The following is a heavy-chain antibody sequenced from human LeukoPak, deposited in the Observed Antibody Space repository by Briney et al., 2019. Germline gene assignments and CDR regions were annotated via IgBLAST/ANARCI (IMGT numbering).Heavy chain of an antibody. J-gene: IGHJ4*02. CDR1: GFTFSSYA. CDR2: ISGSGGIT. V-gene: IGHV3-23*01. CDR3: ARDSPGGDSSIDY. D-gene: IGHD2-21*02. Sequence: GGSLRLSCAASGFTFSSYAMTWVRQAPGTGQEWVSAISGSGGITYYADSVKGRFTFSRDNSKNTLYLQMNSLRAEDTAVYYCARDSPGGDSSIDYWGQGTLVTVSS.